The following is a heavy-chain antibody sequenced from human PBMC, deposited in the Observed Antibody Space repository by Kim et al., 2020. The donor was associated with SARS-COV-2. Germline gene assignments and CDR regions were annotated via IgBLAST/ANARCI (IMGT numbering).Heavy chain of an antibody. J-gene: IGHJ4*02. D-gene: IGHD3-22*01. CDR3: ARGVRVYYYDSSGSFDY. V-gene: IGHV4-34*01. CDR2: INHSGST. Sequence: SETLSLTCAVYGGSFSGYYWSWIRQPPGKGLEWIGEINHSGSTNYNPSLKSRVTISVDTSKNQFSLKLSSVTAADTAVYYCARGVRVYYYDSSGSFDYWGQGTLVTVSS. CDR1: GGSFSGYY.